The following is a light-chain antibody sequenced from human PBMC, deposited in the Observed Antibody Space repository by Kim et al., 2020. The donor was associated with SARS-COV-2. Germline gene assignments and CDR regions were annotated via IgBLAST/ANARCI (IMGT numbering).Light chain of an antibody. V-gene: IGLV3-1*01. J-gene: IGLJ1*01. CDR2: HDS. Sequence: VSPGQTASITCSGDKLGDKYACWYQQKPGQSPVLVIYHDSKRPSGIPERFSGSNSGNTATLTISGTQAMDEADYYCQAWDSSTYVFGTGTKVTVL. CDR3: QAWDSSTYV. CDR1: KLGDKY.